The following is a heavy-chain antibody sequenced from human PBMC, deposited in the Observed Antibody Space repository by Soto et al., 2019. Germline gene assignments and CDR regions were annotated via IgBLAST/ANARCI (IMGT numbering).Heavy chain of an antibody. V-gene: IGHV3-74*01. CDR3: VTDNTWYFEY. J-gene: IGHJ4*02. Sequence: GVPXGLSCASCVFIFSIHGRQGVRQAPGKRLVGVSHIGPDGSNIWEADSVQGRFTISRDNARNRLYLQMNSLRDEDTAIYYSVTDNTWYFEYWGQGILVTVSS. CDR1: VFIFSIHG. CDR2: IGPDGSNI.